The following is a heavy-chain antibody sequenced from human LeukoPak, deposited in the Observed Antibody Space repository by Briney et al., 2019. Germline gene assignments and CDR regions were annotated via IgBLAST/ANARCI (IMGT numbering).Heavy chain of an antibody. CDR1: GGSISSYY. D-gene: IGHD2-21*02. V-gene: IGHV4-59*01. CDR2: IYYNGST. CDR3: ARGLGAYCGGDCYSFRY. J-gene: IGHJ4*02. Sequence: PSETLSLTCTVSGGSISSYYWSWIRQAPGKGLGWVGYIYYNGSTNYNPSLKSRVTISVDTSKNQFSLKLSSVTAADTAVYYCARGLGAYCGGDCYSFRYWGQGTLVTVSS.